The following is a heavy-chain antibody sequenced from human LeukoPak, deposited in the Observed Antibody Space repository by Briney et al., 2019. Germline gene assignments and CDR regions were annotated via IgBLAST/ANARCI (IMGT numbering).Heavy chain of an antibody. Sequence: KPSETLSLTCTVSGGSISSYYWSWIRQPPGKGLEWIGYIYYSGSTNYNPSLKSRVTISVDTSKNQFSLKLSSVTAADTAVYYCARAPHYYDSSGYYYVGWFDPWGQGTLVTVSS. J-gene: IGHJ5*02. CDR1: GGSISSYY. D-gene: IGHD3-22*01. CDR2: IYYSGST. CDR3: ARAPHYYDSSGYYYVGWFDP. V-gene: IGHV4-59*01.